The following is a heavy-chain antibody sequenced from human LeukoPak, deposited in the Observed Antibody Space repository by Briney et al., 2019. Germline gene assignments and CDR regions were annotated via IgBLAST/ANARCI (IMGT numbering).Heavy chain of an antibody. V-gene: IGHV3-30-3*01. CDR1: GFTFSSYA. CDR2: ISYDGSNK. J-gene: IGHJ6*02. CDR3: ARDIVVVVAATRPGLYYYGMDV. D-gene: IGHD2-15*01. Sequence: PGGSLRLSCAASGFTFSSYAMHWVRQAPGKGLEWVAVISYDGSNKYYADSVKGRFTISRDNSKNTLYLQMNSLRAEDTPVYYCARDIVVVVAATRPGLYYYGMDVWGQGTTVTVSS.